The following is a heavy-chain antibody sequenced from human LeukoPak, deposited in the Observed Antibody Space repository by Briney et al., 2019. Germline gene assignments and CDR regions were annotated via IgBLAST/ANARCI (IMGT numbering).Heavy chain of an antibody. V-gene: IGHV1-46*01. J-gene: IGHJ4*02. CDR3: ARGAYGDK. CDR2: INPSGHDT. CDR1: GYTFTNYY. Sequence: ASVKVSCKASGYTFTNYYIQWLRQAPGQGLEWMALINPSGHDTRYAKKFLGSVTVTRDTSTNTVYMEVRSLRSEDTAVYYCARGAYGDKWGQGTMVTVSS. D-gene: IGHD4-17*01.